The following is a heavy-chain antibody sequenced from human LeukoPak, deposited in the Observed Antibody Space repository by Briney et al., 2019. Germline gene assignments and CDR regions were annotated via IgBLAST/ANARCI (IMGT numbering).Heavy chain of an antibody. Sequence: GGSLRLSCAASGFTVSSNYMSWVRQAPGKGLEWVSSISSSSSYIYYADSVKGRFTISRDNAKNSLYLQMNSLRAEDMALYYCAKGYSSGWYYFDYWGQGTLVTVSS. CDR3: AKGYSSGWYYFDY. D-gene: IGHD6-19*01. V-gene: IGHV3-21*04. CDR2: ISSSSSYI. J-gene: IGHJ4*02. CDR1: GFTVSSNY.